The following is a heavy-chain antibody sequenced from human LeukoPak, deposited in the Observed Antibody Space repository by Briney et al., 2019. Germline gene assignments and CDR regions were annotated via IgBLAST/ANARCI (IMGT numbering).Heavy chain of an antibody. D-gene: IGHD3-10*01. Sequence: ASVKVSCKASGYTFSGYYMHWVRQAPGQGLEWMGWIKPKSGGTNYAQKFQGRVTMTRDTSISTAFMELSRLRSDDTAVYYCAGAMVRGVIKWDWFDPWGQGTLVTVSS. CDR3: AGAMVRGVIKWDWFDP. CDR1: GYTFSGYY. V-gene: IGHV1-2*02. CDR2: IKPKSGGT. J-gene: IGHJ5*02.